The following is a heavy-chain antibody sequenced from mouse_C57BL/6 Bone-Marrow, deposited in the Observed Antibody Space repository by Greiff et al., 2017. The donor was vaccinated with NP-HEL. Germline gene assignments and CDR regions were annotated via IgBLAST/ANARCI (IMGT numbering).Heavy chain of an antibody. V-gene: IGHV1-82*01. Sequence: VQLQQSGPELVKPGASVKISCKASGYAFSSSWMNWVKQRPGKGLEWIGRIYPGDGDTNYNGKFKGKATLTADKSSSTAYMQLSSLTSEDSAVYFCARSYYYGGSYGYWGQGTTLTVSS. CDR1: GYAFSSSW. CDR2: IYPGDGDT. J-gene: IGHJ2*01. CDR3: ARSYYYGGSYGY. D-gene: IGHD1-1*01.